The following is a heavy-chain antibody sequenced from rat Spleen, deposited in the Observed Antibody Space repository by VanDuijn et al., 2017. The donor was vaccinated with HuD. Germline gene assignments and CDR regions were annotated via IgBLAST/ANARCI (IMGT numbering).Heavy chain of an antibody. Sequence: QVQLKESGPGLVQPSQTLSLTCTVSGLSLASNGVSWIRQPPGKGLAWMGAIWTGGSTAYNSLPKSRLSISRDTSKSQVFLKMNSLQTEDTATYYCARGGELDWFAYWGQGTLVTVSS. CDR1: GLSLASNG. CDR3: ARGGELDWFAY. D-gene: IGHD5-1*01. J-gene: IGHJ3*01. CDR2: IWTGGST. V-gene: IGHV2-47*01.